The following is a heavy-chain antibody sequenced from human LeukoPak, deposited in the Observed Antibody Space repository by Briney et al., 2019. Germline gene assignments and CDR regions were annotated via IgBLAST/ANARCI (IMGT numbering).Heavy chain of an antibody. D-gene: IGHD3-22*01. J-gene: IGHJ4*02. CDR2: IYSGGST. CDR3: ARDRRDYFDSVLFY. V-gene: IGHV3-66*01. CDR1: GFTVSSNY. Sequence: GGSLRLSCAASGFTVSSNYMSWVRQAPGKGLEWVSVIYSGGSTYYADSVKGRFTISRDNSKNTLYLQMNSLRAEDTAVYYCARDRRDYFDSVLFYWGQGTLVAVSS.